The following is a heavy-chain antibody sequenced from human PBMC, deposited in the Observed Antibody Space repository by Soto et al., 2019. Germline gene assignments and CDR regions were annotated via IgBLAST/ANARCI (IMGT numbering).Heavy chain of an antibody. CDR1: GFSFGSHS. J-gene: IGHJ5*02. V-gene: IGHV3-21*06. D-gene: IGHD6-19*01. CDR3: ARERGEYDSGWYIDR. Sequence: GGSLRLSCAASGFSFGSHSFNWVRQAPGQGLEWTAYISSRSSLILYADSVRGRFVISRDNALNSLYLQMNSPRDEDTAIYYCARERGEYDSGWYIDRWGQGTPVIVSS. CDR2: ISSRSSLI.